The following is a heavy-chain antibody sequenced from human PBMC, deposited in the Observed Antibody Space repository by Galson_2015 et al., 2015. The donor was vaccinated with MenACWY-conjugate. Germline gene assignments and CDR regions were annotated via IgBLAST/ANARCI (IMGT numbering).Heavy chain of an antibody. J-gene: IGHJ3*02. CDR3: ARFRASYGVLRAFHI. CDR2: INYNGNNG. CDR1: GFTFSDYA. V-gene: IGHV3-30*12. D-gene: IGHD1-26*01. Sequence: SLRLSCAASGFTFSDYAIHWVRQAPGKGLEWVAVINYNGNNGYYAHSVKGRFTISRDSSQNTLTLEMNNLSPADTAVYYCARFRASYGVLRAFHIWGLGTMVTVSS.